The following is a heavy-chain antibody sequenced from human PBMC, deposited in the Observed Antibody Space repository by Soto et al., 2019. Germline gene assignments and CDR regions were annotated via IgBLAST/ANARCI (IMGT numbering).Heavy chain of an antibody. CDR2: IGTGGDT. Sequence: EVQLVESGGGWVQPGGSLSLSCAASGFTFSSHDMHWVRQATGKGLEWVSAIGTGGDTYYPDSVKGRFTISRENAKNSLSLQMNNLRAGDTAVYYCTRGYYYGMDVWGQGTTVTVSS. J-gene: IGHJ6*02. CDR3: TRGYYYGMDV. V-gene: IGHV3-13*01. CDR1: GFTFSSHD.